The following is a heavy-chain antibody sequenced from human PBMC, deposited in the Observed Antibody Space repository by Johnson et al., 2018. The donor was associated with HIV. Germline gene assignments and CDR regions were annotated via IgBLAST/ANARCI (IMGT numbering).Heavy chain of an antibody. J-gene: IGHJ3*02. CDR1: GFIFSNAW. V-gene: IGHV3-15*01. CDR2: IKSKTDGGTT. CDR3: TIGLTIFGVVILDAFDI. D-gene: IGHD3-3*01. Sequence: VQVVESGGGLVKPGGSLRLSCAASGFIFSNAWMSWVRQAPGKGLEWVGHIKSKTDGGTTDYAAPVKGRFTISRDDSKNRLHLQMNSLKTEDTAVYYCTIGLTIFGVVILDAFDIWGQGTMVTVSS.